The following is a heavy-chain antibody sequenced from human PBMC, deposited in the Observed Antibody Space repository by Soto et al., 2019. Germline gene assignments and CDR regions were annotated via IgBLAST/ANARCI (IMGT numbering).Heavy chain of an antibody. CDR1: GFTFTYYS. D-gene: IGHD2-2*01. Sequence: EVQLLESGGGLVQPGGSLRLSCVASSGFTFTYYSMSWVRQAPGKGLEWVAHISGGGDTTYYADSVKGRFTISRDTVKSTLYLQMNSMRADDTAVYYCADPVPAATHYDYYDIDVWGQGTMVTVSS. V-gene: IGHV3-23*01. CDR3: ADPVPAATHYDYYDIDV. J-gene: IGHJ6*02. CDR2: ISGGGDTT.